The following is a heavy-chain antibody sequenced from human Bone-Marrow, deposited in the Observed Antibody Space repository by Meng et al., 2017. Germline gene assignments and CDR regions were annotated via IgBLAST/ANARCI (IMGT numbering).Heavy chain of an antibody. CDR3: ARDEDISAAGKLFGDY. Sequence: QGQLGQSGAEVKKPGASVKVSVKAAGYTFPDYWLHWVRRAPGQGLEWMGRINPKSGDTHYAQRFQGRVTMTGDTSISTAYMELSGLRSDDTAMYYCARDEDISAAGKLFGDYWGQGTLVTVSS. J-gene: IGHJ4*02. V-gene: IGHV1-2*06. D-gene: IGHD6-13*01. CDR1: GYTFPDYW. CDR2: INPKSGDT.